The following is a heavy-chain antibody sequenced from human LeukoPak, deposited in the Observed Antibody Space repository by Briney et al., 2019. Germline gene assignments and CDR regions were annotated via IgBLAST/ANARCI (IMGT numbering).Heavy chain of an antibody. Sequence: WETLSLTCPVSGVPIRSFCLSWIRQSAGQGWEWIGCIETSGSTTYNPLFKNQVTVSRHTSNKHFYLKRSSVIAADTAVYYCATERFWYFLFWRGGTPVTLPS. CDR1: GVPIRSFC. V-gene: IGHV4-4*07. CDR3: ATERFWYFLF. J-gene: IGHJ2*01. CDR2: IETSGST. D-gene: IGHD6-13*01.